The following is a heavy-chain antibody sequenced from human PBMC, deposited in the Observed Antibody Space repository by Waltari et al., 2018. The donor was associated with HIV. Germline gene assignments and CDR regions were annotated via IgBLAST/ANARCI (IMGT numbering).Heavy chain of an antibody. Sequence: EVQLVQSGAEVKRPGEPLKISCEGSGYKLGAYWIAWVRQMPGKGLAWMGLSSPGVSDIRYSPSFQGQVTISADTSTNTAYLQWSSLKASDTAIYYCATTANYRMDVWGQGTTVTVSS. J-gene: IGHJ6*02. V-gene: IGHV5-51*01. CDR3: ATTANYRMDV. D-gene: IGHD2-8*01. CDR1: GYKLGAYW. CDR2: SSPGVSDI.